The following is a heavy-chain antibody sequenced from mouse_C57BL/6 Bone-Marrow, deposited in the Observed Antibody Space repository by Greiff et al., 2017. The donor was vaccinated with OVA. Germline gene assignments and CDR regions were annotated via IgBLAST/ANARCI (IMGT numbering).Heavy chain of an antibody. CDR3: ARERIRVRRGLDYFDY. V-gene: IGHV1-53*01. J-gene: IGHJ2*01. Sequence: QVQLKQPGTELVKPGASVKLSCKASGYTFTSYWMHWVKQRPGQGLEWIGNINPSNGGTNYNEKFKSKATLTVDKSSSTAYMQLSSLTSEDSAVYYCARERIRVRRGLDYFDYWGQGTTLTVSS. CDR1: GYTFTSYW. D-gene: IGHD2-14*01. CDR2: INPSNGGT.